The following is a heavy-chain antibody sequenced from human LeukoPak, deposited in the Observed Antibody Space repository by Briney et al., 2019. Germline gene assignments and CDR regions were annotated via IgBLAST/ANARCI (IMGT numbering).Heavy chain of an antibody. CDR3: ARVRYDDGSSWSSYFDY. Sequence: ASVKVSCKASGYTFTGYYMHWVRQAPGQGLEWMGWINPNSGGTNYAQKFQGRVTMTRDTSISTAYMELSRLRSDDTAVYYCARVRYDDGSSWSSYFDYWGQGTLVTVSS. J-gene: IGHJ4*02. D-gene: IGHD6-13*01. CDR1: GYTFTGYY. V-gene: IGHV1-2*02. CDR2: INPNSGGT.